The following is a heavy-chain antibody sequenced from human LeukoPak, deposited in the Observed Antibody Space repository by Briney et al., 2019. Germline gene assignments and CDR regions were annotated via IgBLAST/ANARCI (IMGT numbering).Heavy chain of an antibody. J-gene: IGHJ4*02. CDR3: AKDRWIQLWSSGYFDY. CDR2: ISGSGGST. CDR1: GFTFSSYA. D-gene: IGHD5-18*01. Sequence: AGGSLRLSCEASGFTFSSYAMSWVRQAPGKGLEWVSSISGSGGSTYYADSVKGRFTISRDNSKNTLYLQMNSLRAEDTAVYYCAKDRWIQLWSSGYFDYWGQGTLVTVSS. V-gene: IGHV3-23*01.